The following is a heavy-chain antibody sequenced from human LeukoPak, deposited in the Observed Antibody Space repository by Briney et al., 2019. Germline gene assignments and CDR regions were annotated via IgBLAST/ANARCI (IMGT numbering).Heavy chain of an antibody. D-gene: IGHD3-16*01. Sequence: GGSLRLSCAASGFTFSSYAMSWVRQAPGKGPEWVSTISGSGGSTYYADSVKGRFTISRDNSKNTLYLQMNSLRAEDTAVYYCAKGNELRWEYYYGMDVWGQGTTVTVSS. V-gene: IGHV3-23*01. CDR2: ISGSGGST. J-gene: IGHJ6*02. CDR1: GFTFSSYA. CDR3: AKGNELRWEYYYGMDV.